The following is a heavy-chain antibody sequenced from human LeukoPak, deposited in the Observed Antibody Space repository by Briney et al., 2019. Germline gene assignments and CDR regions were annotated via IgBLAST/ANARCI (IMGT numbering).Heavy chain of an antibody. J-gene: IGHJ6*02. V-gene: IGHV7-4-1*02. CDR1: GYTFTSYA. Sequence: GASVKVSCKASGYTFTSYAMHWVRQAPGQGLEWMGWIDIDTGNPTYAQGFTGRFVFSLDTSVSTAFLQISSLKAEDTAVYYCARVTVATSTDYYGMDVWGQGTTVTVSS. CDR3: ARVTVATSTDYYGMDV. D-gene: IGHD5-12*01. CDR2: IDIDTGNP.